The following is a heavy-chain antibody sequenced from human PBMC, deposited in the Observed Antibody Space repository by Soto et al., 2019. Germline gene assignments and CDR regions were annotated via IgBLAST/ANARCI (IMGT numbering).Heavy chain of an antibody. D-gene: IGHD1-26*01. V-gene: IGHV1-18*01. Sequence: ASVKVSCKAPGYTFTSYGISWVRQAPGQGLEWMGWISAYNGNTNYVQKLQGRVTMTTDTSTSTAYMEQRSLRSDGTAVYYCARHRRASYSGSYYYYYNRMDVRSQRTTVTASS. CDR3: ARHRRASYSGSYYYYYNRMDV. J-gene: IGHJ6*02. CDR1: GYTFTSYG. CDR2: ISAYNGNT.